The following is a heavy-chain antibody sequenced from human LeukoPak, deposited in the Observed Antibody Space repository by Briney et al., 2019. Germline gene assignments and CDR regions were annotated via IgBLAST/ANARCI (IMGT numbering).Heavy chain of an antibody. J-gene: IGHJ4*02. CDR3: ARDARGYSYIDY. V-gene: IGHV4-59*13. D-gene: IGHD5-18*01. CDR2: IYYSGST. CDR1: GGSISSYY. Sequence: SETLSLTCTVSGGSISSYYWSWIRQPPGKGLEWIAYIYYSGSTNYNPSLKSRVTISVDTSKNQFTLKLSSVTAADTAVYYCARDARGYSYIDYWGQGTLVTVSS.